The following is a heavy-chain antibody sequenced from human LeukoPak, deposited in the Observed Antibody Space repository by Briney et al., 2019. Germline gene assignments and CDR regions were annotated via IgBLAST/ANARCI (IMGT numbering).Heavy chain of an antibody. CDR1: GYTFTAYY. D-gene: IGHD5-24*01. J-gene: IGHJ4*02. CDR3: ARAGLEMATVPGY. Sequence: PGASVKVSCKASGYTFTAYYLHWVRQAPGQGPEWMGWINPNSGGTNYAQKFQGRVTMTRDTSISTAYMELSRLRSDDTAVYYCARAGLEMATVPGYWGQGTLVTVSS. V-gene: IGHV1-2*02. CDR2: INPNSGGT.